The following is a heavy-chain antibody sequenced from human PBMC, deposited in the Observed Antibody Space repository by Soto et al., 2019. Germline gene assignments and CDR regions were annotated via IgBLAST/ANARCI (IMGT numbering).Heavy chain of an antibody. J-gene: IGHJ5*02. CDR3: AREVTTGYYNWFDP. CDR2: ISAYNGNT. D-gene: IGHD1-1*01. Sequence: ASVKVSCKASGYIFSSYDISWVRQAPGQGLEWMGWISAYNGNTNYAQKLQGRVTMTTDTSTSTAYMELRSLRSDDTAVYYCAREVTTGYYNWFDPWGQGTLVTVSS. CDR1: GYIFSSYD. V-gene: IGHV1-18*01.